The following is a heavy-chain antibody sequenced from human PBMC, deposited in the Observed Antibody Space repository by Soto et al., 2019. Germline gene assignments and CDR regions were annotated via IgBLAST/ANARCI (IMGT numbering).Heavy chain of an antibody. Sequence: SETLSLTCTVSGGSISSPYWSWIRQPPGKGLEWIGYIYYSGSTNYNPSLKSRVTISVDTPKNQFTLNLNSVTAADTAMYYCGRGDSYYQYMDVWGKGTTVTVSS. V-gene: IGHV4-59*08. CDR1: GGSISSPY. J-gene: IGHJ6*03. CDR2: IYYSGST. D-gene: IGHD3-10*01. CDR3: GRGDSYYQYMDV.